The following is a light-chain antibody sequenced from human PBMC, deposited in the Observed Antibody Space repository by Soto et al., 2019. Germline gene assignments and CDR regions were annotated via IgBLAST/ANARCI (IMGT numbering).Light chain of an antibody. V-gene: IGKV1-5*01. CDR1: QNVNKW. CDR2: DAS. Sequence: DIQMTQSPSTLSASVGDRVTITCRASQNVNKWLAWFQQKPGKVPKLLIFDASTLQTGVPSRFGGGGSGTEFTLTISGLQPDDFATYYFQQYNSYSPWTLGPVTKVDIK. CDR3: QQYNSYSPWT. J-gene: IGKJ1*01.